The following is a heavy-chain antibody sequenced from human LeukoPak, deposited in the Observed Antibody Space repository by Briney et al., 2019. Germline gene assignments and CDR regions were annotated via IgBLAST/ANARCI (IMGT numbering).Heavy chain of an antibody. J-gene: IGHJ4*02. D-gene: IGHD2-15*01. CDR3: ARDLEVEGIGPTL. CDR2: MSRSSSYI. V-gene: IGHV3-21*01. Sequence: GGSLRLSCAASGFTFSDYFMNWVRQAPGKGLEWVSSMSRSSSYIYYVDSVKGRFTISRDNAKNSLYLQMNSLRAEDTAVYYCARDLEVEGIGPTLWGQGTLVTVSS. CDR1: GFTFSDYF.